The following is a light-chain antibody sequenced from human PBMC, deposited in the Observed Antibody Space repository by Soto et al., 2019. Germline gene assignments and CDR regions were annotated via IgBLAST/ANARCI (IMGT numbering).Light chain of an antibody. CDR3: QQYGISPLT. CDR2: GAS. CDR1: QSLSSNY. V-gene: IGKV3-20*01. Sequence: EILLTQSPGTLSLSPGERATLSCRASQSLSSNYLAWYQQKPGQAPRLLISGASSRATGIPDRFSGSGSGTDFTLTISILEPEDFAVYYCQQYGISPLTFGGGTKVEIK. J-gene: IGKJ4*01.